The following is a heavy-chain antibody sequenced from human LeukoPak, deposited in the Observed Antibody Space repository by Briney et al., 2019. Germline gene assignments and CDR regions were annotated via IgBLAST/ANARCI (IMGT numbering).Heavy chain of an antibody. CDR2: IWYDGSNK. J-gene: IGHJ6*02. V-gene: IGHV3-33*01. CDR3: ARDLSVGYYGMDV. CDR1: GFSFSTYG. Sequence: GGSLRLSCAASGFSFSTYGIHWVRQAPGKGLEWVAVIWYDGSNKYYANSVKGRFTISRDNSKNTLYLQMNSLGAEDTAVYYCARDLSVGYYGMDVWGQGTTVPVSS. D-gene: IGHD1-26*01.